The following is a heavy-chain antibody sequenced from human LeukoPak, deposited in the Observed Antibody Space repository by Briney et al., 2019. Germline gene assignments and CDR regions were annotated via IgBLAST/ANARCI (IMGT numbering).Heavy chain of an antibody. CDR1: GDSISSSPYY. Sequence: KPSETLSLTCTVSGDSISSSPYYWGWIRQPAWKGLEWIGRIYTSGSTNYNPSLKSRVTMSVDTSKNQFSLKLSSVTAADTAVYYCARVSSPIGSSQIFDYWGQGTLVTVSS. CDR2: IYTSGST. V-gene: IGHV4-61*02. J-gene: IGHJ4*02. CDR3: ARVSSPIGSSQIFDY. D-gene: IGHD1-26*01.